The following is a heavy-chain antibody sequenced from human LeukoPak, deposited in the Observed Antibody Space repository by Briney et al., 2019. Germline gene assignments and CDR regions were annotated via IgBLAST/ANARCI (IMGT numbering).Heavy chain of an antibody. CDR2: IKEDGSDK. J-gene: IGHJ2*01. CDR1: GFSFSSYW. CDR3: ARGQYCTNGVCTDYWYFDL. Sequence: GSLRLSCAASGFSFSSYWMTWVRQAPGKGLEWVANIKEDGSDKYYVDSVKGRFTISRDNAKNSLYLQMNSLRAEDTAVYYCARGQYCTNGVCTDYWYFDLWGRGTLVTVSS. D-gene: IGHD2-8*01. V-gene: IGHV3-7*05.